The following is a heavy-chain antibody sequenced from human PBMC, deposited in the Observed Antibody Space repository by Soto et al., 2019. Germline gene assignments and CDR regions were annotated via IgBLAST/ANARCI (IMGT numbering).Heavy chain of an antibody. D-gene: IGHD2-15*01. CDR1: GFSFSSYS. Sequence: EVQLVDSGGGLVKPGGSLRLSCAASGFSFSSYSMNWVRQAPGKGLEWVSSISSSSDYIYYADSVKGRFTISRDNAKNSLYLQMNSLRVEDTAVYYCARDRNCCWYYYYGMDVWGQGTTVTVSS. J-gene: IGHJ6*02. V-gene: IGHV3-21*04. CDR3: ARDRNCCWYYYYGMDV. CDR2: ISSSSDYI.